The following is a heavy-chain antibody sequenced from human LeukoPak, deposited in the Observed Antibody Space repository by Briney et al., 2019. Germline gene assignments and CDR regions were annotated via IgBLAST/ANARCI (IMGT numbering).Heavy chain of an antibody. D-gene: IGHD3-22*01. Sequence: GGSLRLSCADSGFTFSRYAMSWVRQAPGKGLEWVSAISGSGGSTYYADSVKGRFTISRDNSKNTLYLQMNSLRAEDTAVYYCAKGGYYDSSGYPLRYFQHWGQGTLVTVSS. CDR3: AKGGYYDSSGYPLRYFQH. V-gene: IGHV3-23*01. CDR1: GFTFSRYA. CDR2: ISGSGGST. J-gene: IGHJ1*01.